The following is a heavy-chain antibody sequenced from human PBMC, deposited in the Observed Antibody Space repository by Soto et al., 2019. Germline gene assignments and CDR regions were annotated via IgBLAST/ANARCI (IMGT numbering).Heavy chain of an antibody. CDR2: ISAYNGNT. CDR1: GYTFTSYG. J-gene: IGHJ4*02. V-gene: IGHV1-18*01. CDR3: ARVTQQGYDILTGLSTYYFDY. Sequence: ASVKVSCKASGYTFTSYGISWVRQAPGQGLEWMGWISAYNGNTNYAQKLQGRVTMTTDTSTSTAYMELRSLRSDDTAVYYCARVTQQGYDILTGLSTYYFDYWGQGTLVTVSS. D-gene: IGHD3-9*01.